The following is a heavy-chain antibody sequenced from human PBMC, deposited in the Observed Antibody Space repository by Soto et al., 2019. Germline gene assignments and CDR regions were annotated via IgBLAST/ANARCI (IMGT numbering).Heavy chain of an antibody. CDR1: GGSFSSYY. D-gene: IGHD2-21*02. Sequence: QVQLQESGPGLVKSSETLSLTCTVSGGSFSSYYWSWIRQPPGKGLEWIGYIYYSGSTNYNPSLRRRVAESVDPSKNQTPMPLSSVTAAHTGVYYCARHSDYCGGDCYTYDYWGQGTLVTVSS. V-gene: IGHV4-59*08. CDR2: IYYSGST. J-gene: IGHJ4*02. CDR3: ARHSDYCGGDCYTYDY.